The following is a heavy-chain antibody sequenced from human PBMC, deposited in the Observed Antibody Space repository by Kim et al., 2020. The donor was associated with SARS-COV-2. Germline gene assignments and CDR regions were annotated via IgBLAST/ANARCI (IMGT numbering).Heavy chain of an antibody. J-gene: IGHJ5*02. Sequence: SETLSLTCTVSGGSISSSSYYWGWIRQPPGKGLEWIGSIYYSGSTYYNPSLKSRVTISVDTSKNQFSLKLSSVTAADTAVYYCARHSTAWGLGGGFDPWGQGTLVTVSS. CDR1: GGSISSSSYY. CDR2: IYYSGST. V-gene: IGHV4-39*01. CDR3: ARHSTAWGLGGGFDP. D-gene: IGHD3-16*01.